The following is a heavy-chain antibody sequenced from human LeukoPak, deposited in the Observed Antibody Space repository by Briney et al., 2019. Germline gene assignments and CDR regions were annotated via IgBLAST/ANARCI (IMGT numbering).Heavy chain of an antibody. Sequence: ASVKVSCKASGYTFTGYYMHWVRQAPGQGLEWMGWINPNSGGTNYAQKFQGRVTMTRDTSISTAYMELSRLRSDDTAVYYCARVDGDYYYYNGMDVWGQGTTVTVSS. CDR1: GYTFTGYY. V-gene: IGHV1-2*02. D-gene: IGHD4-17*01. CDR3: ARVDGDYYYYNGMDV. J-gene: IGHJ6*02. CDR2: INPNSGGT.